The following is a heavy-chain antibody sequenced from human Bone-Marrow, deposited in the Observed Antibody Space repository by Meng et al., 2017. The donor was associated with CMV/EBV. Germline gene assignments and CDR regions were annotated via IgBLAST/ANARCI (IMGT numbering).Heavy chain of an antibody. CDR3: AKSNSYSTSSAYYSFDY. CDR1: GFTFDDHA. V-gene: IGHV3-9*01. J-gene: IGHJ4*02. D-gene: IGHD6-6*01. CDR2: VTWNSGSI. Sequence: GGSLRLSCGASGFTFDDHAMHWVRQAPGKGLEWVSGVTWNSGSIAYADSVKGRFTVSRDNAKDSLYLQMNSLRPEDTALYYCAKSNSYSTSSAYYSFDYWGQGTLVTVSS.